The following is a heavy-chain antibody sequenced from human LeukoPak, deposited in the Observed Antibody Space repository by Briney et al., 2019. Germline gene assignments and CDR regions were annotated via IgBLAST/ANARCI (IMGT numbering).Heavy chain of an antibody. CDR1: GFTFSSYA. Sequence: PGRSLRLSCAASGFTFSSYAMHWVRQAPGKGLEWVANIKQDGSEKYYVDSVKGRFAISRGNAKNSLYLQMNSLRAEDTAVYYCARDGDTMVRRGDYMDVWGKGTTVTVSS. J-gene: IGHJ6*03. V-gene: IGHV3-7*01. CDR2: IKQDGSEK. CDR3: ARDGDTMVRRGDYMDV. D-gene: IGHD3-10*01.